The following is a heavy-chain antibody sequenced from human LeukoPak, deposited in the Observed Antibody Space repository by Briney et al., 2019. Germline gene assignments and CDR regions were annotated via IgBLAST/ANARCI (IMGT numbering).Heavy chain of an antibody. J-gene: IGHJ4*02. D-gene: IGHD3-22*01. CDR2: MRSDGSTK. CDR1: GFTFDDYG. V-gene: IGHV3-30*02. CDR3: AKGYDSSGYYLDH. Sequence: PGGSLRLSCAASGFTFDDYGMSWVRQAPGKGLEWVAYMRSDGSTKYYADSVKGRFTISRDNSKNTLYLQMNSLRPEDTAVYYCAKGYDSSGYYLDHWGQGTLVTVSS.